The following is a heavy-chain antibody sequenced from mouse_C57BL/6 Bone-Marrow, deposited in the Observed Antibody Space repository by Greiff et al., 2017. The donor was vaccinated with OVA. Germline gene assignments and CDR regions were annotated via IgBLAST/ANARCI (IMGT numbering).Heavy chain of an antibody. D-gene: IGHD1-1*01. Sequence: VHLVESGAELVRPGTSVKMSCKASGYTFTNYWIGWAKQRPGHGLEWIGDIYPGGGYTNYNEKFKGKATLTADKSSSTAYMQFSSLTSEDSAIYYCAREGNYGSSNYFDYWGQGTTLTVSS. CDR1: GYTFTNYW. J-gene: IGHJ2*01. CDR3: AREGNYGSSNYFDY. CDR2: IYPGGGYT. V-gene: IGHV1-63*01.